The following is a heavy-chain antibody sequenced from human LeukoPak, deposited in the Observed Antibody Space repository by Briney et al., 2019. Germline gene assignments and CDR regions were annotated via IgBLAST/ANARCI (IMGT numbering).Heavy chain of an antibody. V-gene: IGHV4-34*01. CDR1: GGSFSGYY. CDR3: ARRRFTMMGEGFAY. Sequence: SETLSLTCAVYGGSFSGYYWSWIRQPPGKGLEWIGEINHSGSTNYNPSLKSRVTISVDTSKNQFSLKLSSVTAADTAVYYCARRRFTMMGEGFAYWGEGTLVTVSS. J-gene: IGHJ4*02. CDR2: INHSGST. D-gene: IGHD3-10*02.